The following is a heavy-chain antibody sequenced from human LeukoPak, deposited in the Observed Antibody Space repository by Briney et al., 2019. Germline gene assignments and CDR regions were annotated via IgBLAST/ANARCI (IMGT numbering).Heavy chain of an antibody. CDR3: ARDCSSTSCYDY. V-gene: IGHV3-11*01. J-gene: IGHJ4*02. D-gene: IGHD2-2*01. Sequence: PGGSLRLSCAASGFTFSDHYMSWIRQAPGKGLEWVSYISSSGSTIYYADSVKGRFTISRDNAKNSLYLQMNSLRAEDTAVYYCARDCSSTSCYDYWGQGTLVTVSS. CDR2: ISSSGSTI. CDR1: GFTFSDHY.